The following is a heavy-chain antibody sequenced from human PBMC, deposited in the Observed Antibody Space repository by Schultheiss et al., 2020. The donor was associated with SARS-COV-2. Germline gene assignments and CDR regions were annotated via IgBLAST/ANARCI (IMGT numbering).Heavy chain of an antibody. CDR2: ISYDGSNK. J-gene: IGHJ4*02. CDR3: AKEFSRGSYYDY. V-gene: IGHV3-30*18. D-gene: IGHD1-26*01. CDR1: GFTFSSYS. Sequence: GGSLRLSCAASGFTFSSYSMDWVRQAPGKGLEWVAVISYDGSNKYYADSVKGRFTISRDNSKNTLYLQMNSLRVEDTALYCCAKEFSRGSYYDYWGQGTLVTVSS.